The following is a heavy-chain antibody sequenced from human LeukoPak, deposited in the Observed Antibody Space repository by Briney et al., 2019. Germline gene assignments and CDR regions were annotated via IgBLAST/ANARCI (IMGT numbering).Heavy chain of an antibody. CDR2: ISSSSSTI. CDR1: GFTFSSYW. Sequence: GGSLRLSCAASGFTFSSYWMNWVRQAPGKGLEWVSYISSSSSTIYYADSVKGRFTISRDNAKNSLYLQMNSLRDEDTAVYYCARRGYYDSSGYQPYYFDYWGQGTLVTVSS. V-gene: IGHV3-48*02. D-gene: IGHD3-22*01. J-gene: IGHJ4*02. CDR3: ARRGYYDSSGYQPYYFDY.